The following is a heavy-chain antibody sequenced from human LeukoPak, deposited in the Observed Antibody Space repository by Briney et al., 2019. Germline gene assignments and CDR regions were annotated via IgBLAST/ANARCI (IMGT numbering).Heavy chain of an antibody. CDR1: GDTVSRDSGA. V-gene: IGHV6-1*01. J-gene: IGHJ4*02. CDR3: ARLYCYNTVCQVDY. D-gene: IGHD2/OR15-2a*01. CDR2: TFYRSKWYS. Sequence: SQTLSLTCAISGDTVSRDSGAWMRIRQSPSRGLEWLGRTFYRSKWYSDYAASVKSRITINPDTSKNQFSLQLNSVTPEDTAVYYCARLYCYNTVCQVDYWGQGTLVTVSS.